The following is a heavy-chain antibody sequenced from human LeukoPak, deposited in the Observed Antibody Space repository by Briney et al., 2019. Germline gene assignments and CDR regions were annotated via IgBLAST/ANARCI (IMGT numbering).Heavy chain of an antibody. CDR2: ISISGSTI. CDR1: GFTFSDYY. D-gene: IGHD3-3*01. V-gene: IGHV3-11*04. Sequence: GGSLRLSCAASGFTFSDYYMGWIRQGPGKGLEWVSYISISGSTINYADSVKGRFTISRDNAKNSLYLQMNSLRAEDTAVYYCARDSNDFWSGHLDCWGEGTLVTVS. CDR3: ARDSNDFWSGHLDC. J-gene: IGHJ4*02.